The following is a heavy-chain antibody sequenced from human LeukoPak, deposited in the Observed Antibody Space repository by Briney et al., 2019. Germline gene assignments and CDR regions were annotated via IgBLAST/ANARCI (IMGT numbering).Heavy chain of an antibody. CDR3: VKDKANYYGSGRIDP. V-gene: IGHV3-64D*06. J-gene: IGHJ5*02. Sequence: PGGSLRLSCSASGFTFSSYAMHWVRQAPGKGLEYVSAISSNGGSTYYADSVKGRFTISRDNSKNTLYLQMSSLRAEDTAVHYCVKDKANYYGSGRIDPWGQGTLVTVSS. D-gene: IGHD3-10*01. CDR1: GFTFSSYA. CDR2: ISSNGGST.